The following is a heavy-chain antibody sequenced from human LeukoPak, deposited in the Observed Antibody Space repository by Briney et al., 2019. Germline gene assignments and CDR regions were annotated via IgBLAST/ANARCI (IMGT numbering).Heavy chain of an antibody. CDR1: GYTFTGYY. CDR3: ARGSPGAYYYDFWSGYYTPIDY. CDR2: INPNSGGT. V-gene: IGHV1-2*02. Sequence: ASVKVSRKASGYTFTGYYMHWVRQAPGQGLEWMGWINPNSGGTNYAQKFQGRVTMTRDTSISTAYMELSRLKSDDTAVYYCARGSPGAYYYDFWSGYYTPIDYWGQGTLVTVSS. D-gene: IGHD3-3*01. J-gene: IGHJ4*02.